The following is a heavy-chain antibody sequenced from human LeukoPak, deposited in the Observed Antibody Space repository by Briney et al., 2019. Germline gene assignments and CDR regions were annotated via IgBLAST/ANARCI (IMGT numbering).Heavy chain of an antibody. J-gene: IGHJ2*01. CDR3: ARLAYCGGDCYWFDL. D-gene: IGHD2-21*02. Sequence: GGSLRLSCAASGFTISSNYMSWVRQGPGKGLEWVSLIYSGGYTYYADSVKGRFTISRDNSKNTLYLQMNSLRGEDTAVYYCARLAYCGGDCYWFDLWGRGTLVTISS. V-gene: IGHV3-53*01. CDR2: IYSGGYT. CDR1: GFTISSNY.